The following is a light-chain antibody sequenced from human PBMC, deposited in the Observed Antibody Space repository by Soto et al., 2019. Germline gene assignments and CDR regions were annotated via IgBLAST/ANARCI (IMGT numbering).Light chain of an antibody. CDR2: AAT. CDR1: QSISSN. J-gene: IGKJ5*01. CDR3: QQSYSTPIT. V-gene: IGKV1-39*01. Sequence: DIQMTQSPSSLSASVGGRFTFTFRPSQSISSNLNWYQQKPGKAPNLLIYAATNLQSGVPSRFSGSASGTDFTLTISNLQPEDFATYYCQQSYSTPITFGQGTRLEIK.